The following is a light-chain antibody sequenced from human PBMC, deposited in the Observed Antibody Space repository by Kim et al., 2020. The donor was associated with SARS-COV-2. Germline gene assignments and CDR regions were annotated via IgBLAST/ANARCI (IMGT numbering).Light chain of an antibody. CDR3: QQYNSYSRT. Sequence: DIQMTQSPSTLSASVGDRVTITCRASQSISSGLAWYQQKPGKAPKLLIYKASSLESGVPSRFSGSGSGTEFTLTISSLQHDDFATYYGQQYNSYSRTFGKGTKVDIK. CDR2: KAS. J-gene: IGKJ1*01. V-gene: IGKV1-5*03. CDR1: QSISSG.